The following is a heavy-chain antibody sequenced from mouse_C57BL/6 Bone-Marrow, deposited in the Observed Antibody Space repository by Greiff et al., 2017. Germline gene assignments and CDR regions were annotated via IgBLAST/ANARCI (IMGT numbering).Heavy chain of an antibody. J-gene: IGHJ2*01. CDR2: IYPGSGST. Sequence: QVHVKQPGAELVKPGASVKMSCKASGYTFTSYWITWVKQRPGQGLEWIGDIYPGSGSTNYNEKFKSKATLTVDTSSSTAYMQLSSLTSEDSAVYYCARGCYDYILDYWGQGTTLTVSS. CDR3: ARGCYDYILDY. CDR1: GYTFTSYW. D-gene: IGHD2-4*01. V-gene: IGHV1-55*01.